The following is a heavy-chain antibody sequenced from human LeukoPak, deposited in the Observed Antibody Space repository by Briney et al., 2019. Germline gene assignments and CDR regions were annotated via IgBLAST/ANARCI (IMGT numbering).Heavy chain of an antibody. Sequence: PSETLPLTCTVSGDSISSYFWSWVRQPPGKGLEWIGYFYHSGNTNYNPSLKSRVTISVDTSKNHFSLKLSSVTAADTAVYYCARGRYCSGGSCYEGWGQGTLVTVSS. J-gene: IGHJ4*02. CDR2: FYHSGNT. CDR1: GDSISSYF. CDR3: ARGRYCSGGSCYEG. V-gene: IGHV4-59*12. D-gene: IGHD2-15*01.